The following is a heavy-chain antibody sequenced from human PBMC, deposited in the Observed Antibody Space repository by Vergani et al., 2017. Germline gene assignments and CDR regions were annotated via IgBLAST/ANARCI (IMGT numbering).Heavy chain of an antibody. CDR2: IYPGDSDT. V-gene: IGHV5-51*01. Sequence: EVQLVQSGAEVKKPGESLKISCKGSGYSFSNYWIAWVRQMPGKGLEWMGVIYPGDSDTRYSPSFQGQVTISADKSISTSYLQWSSRKASDTAMYYCAGQEGYTYGCTYVHWGQGTLVPVSS. CDR1: GYSFSNYW. CDR3: AGQEGYTYGCTYVH. D-gene: IGHD5-18*01. J-gene: IGHJ4*02.